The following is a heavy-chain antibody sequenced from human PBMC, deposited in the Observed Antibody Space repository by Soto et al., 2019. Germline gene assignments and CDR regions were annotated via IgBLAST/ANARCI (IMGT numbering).Heavy chain of an antibody. V-gene: IGHV4-31*03. J-gene: IGHJ4*02. CDR1: GGSISSGGYY. CDR3: ARGSAYDSSGYYFDY. Sequence: QVQLQESGPGLVKPSQTLSLTYTVSGGSISSGGYYWSWIRQHPGKGLEWIGYIYYSGSTYYNPSLKSRVTISVDTSKNQFSLKLSSVTAADTAVYYCARGSAYDSSGYYFDYWGQGTLVTVSS. D-gene: IGHD3-22*01. CDR2: IYYSGST.